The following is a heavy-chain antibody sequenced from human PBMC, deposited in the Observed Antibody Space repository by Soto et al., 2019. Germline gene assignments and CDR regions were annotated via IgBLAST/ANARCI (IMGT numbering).Heavy chain of an antibody. CDR3: CVGSNGMDV. Sequence: PSETLSLTCTVSGGSISSSSYYWGWIRQPPGKGLEWIGSIYYSGSTYYNPSLKSRVTISVDTSKNQFSLKLSSVTAADTAVYNCCVGSNGMDVWGQGTTVTVSS. V-gene: IGHV4-39*01. CDR2: IYYSGST. D-gene: IGHD1-26*01. CDR1: GGSISSSSYY. J-gene: IGHJ6*02.